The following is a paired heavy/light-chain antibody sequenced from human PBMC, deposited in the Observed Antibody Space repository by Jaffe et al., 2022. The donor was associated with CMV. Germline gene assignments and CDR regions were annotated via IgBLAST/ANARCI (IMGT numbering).Light chain of an antibody. J-gene: IGLJ2*01. CDR1: SLRSYY. CDR3: NSRDSSGNHGV. CDR2: GKN. Sequence: SSELTQDPAVSVALGQTVRITCQGDSLRSYYASWYQQKPGQAPVLVIYGKNNRPSGIPDRFSGSSSGNTASLTITGAQAEDEADYYCNSRDSSGNHGVFGGGTKLTVL. V-gene: IGLV3-19*01.
Heavy chain of an antibody. D-gene: IGHD3-22*01. V-gene: IGHV4-34*01. CDR2: INHSGST. CDR3: ARGLYYYDSSGYYLERSKYYFDY. J-gene: IGHJ4*02. CDR1: GGSFSGYY. Sequence: QVQLQQWGAGLLKPSETLSLTCAVYGGSFSGYYWSWIRQPPGKGLEWIGEINHSGSTNYNPSLKSRVTISVDTSKNQFSLKLSSVTAADTAVYYCARGLYYYDSSGYYLERSKYYFDYWGQGTLVTVSS.